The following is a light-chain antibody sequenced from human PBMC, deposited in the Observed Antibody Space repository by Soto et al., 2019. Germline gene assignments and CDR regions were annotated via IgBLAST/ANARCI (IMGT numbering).Light chain of an antibody. J-gene: IGLJ2*01. CDR1: SSNIGSNT. CDR2: ANN. V-gene: IGLV1-44*01. CDR3: AAWDDRMNGVI. Sequence: QSVLTQPPSASGTPGQRVTISCSGGSSNIGSNTINWYQQLPGTAPKLLIYANNQRPSGVPDRFSGSKSGTSASLAISGLQSEDESEDYCAAWDDRMNGVIFGGGTQLTVL.